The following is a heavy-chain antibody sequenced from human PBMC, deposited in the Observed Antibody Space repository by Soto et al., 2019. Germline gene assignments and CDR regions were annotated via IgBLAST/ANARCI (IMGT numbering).Heavy chain of an antibody. V-gene: IGHV1-2*02. D-gene: IGHD1-26*01. Sequence: QAQLVQSGAEAKRPGTSVKVSCKVSGYTFTNYFHWIRQAPGQGREWMGWMNHNDGDTEYARNFQGRLTLTSDTSITTPYMELTSLTSDDTSVYYCARENWSYVDWGQGTLVTVSS. CDR3: ARENWSYVD. CDR1: GYTFTNY. J-gene: IGHJ4*02. CDR2: MNHNDGDT.